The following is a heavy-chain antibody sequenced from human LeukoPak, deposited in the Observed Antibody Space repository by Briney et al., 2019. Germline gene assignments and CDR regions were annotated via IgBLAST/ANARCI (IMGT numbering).Heavy chain of an antibody. V-gene: IGHV5-51*01. D-gene: IGHD4-23*01. CDR2: IYPGDSDT. CDR3: ARHQATTVVTYLPEYAFDI. J-gene: IGHJ3*02. CDR1: GYSFTSYR. Sequence: GESLKISCKGSGYSFTSYRIGWVRQMPGKGLEWMGIIYPGDSDTRYSPSFQGQVTISADKSISTAYLQWSSLKASDTAMYYCARHQATTVVTYLPEYAFDIWGQGTMVTVSS.